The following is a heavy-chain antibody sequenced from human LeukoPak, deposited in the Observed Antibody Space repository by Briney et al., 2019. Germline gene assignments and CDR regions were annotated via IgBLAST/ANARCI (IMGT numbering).Heavy chain of an antibody. CDR2: ISYDGSNK. D-gene: IGHD6-6*01. Sequence: GGSLRLSCAASGFTFSSYAMHWVRQAPGKGLEWVAVISYDGSNKYYADSVKGRFTISRDNSKNTLYLQMNSLRAEDTAVYYCAREEYSSSSSPFDYWGQEPWSPSPQ. V-gene: IGHV3-30-3*01. CDR3: AREEYSSSSSPFDY. CDR1: GFTFSSYA. J-gene: IGHJ4*01.